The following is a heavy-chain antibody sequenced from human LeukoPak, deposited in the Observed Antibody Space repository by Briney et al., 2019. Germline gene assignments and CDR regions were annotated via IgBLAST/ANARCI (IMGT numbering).Heavy chain of an antibody. CDR3: ARGGLQRITMIVVVIPPYGMDV. D-gene: IGHD3-22*01. CDR1: GGTFSSYA. J-gene: IGHJ6*02. Sequence: AASVNVSCTSSGGTFSSYAISWVRQAPGQGLEWMGGIIPIFGTANYAQKFQGRVTITADEPTSTAYMELSSLRSEDTAVYYCARGGLQRITMIVVVIPPYGMDVWGQGTTVTVSS. V-gene: IGHV1-69*13. CDR2: IIPIFGTA.